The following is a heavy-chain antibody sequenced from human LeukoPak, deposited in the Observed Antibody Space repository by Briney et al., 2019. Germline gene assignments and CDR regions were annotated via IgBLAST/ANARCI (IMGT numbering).Heavy chain of an antibody. CDR2: MNPNSGNT. CDR1: GYTFTSYD. D-gene: IGHD3-22*01. CDR3: TRRPEPTKYYYDSSGYYRTNVGTDPDY. Sequence: ASVKVSCKASGYTFTSYDINWVRQATGQGLEWMGWMNPNSGNTGYAQKFQGRVTMTRNTSITTAYMELSSLRSEDTAVYYCTRRPEPTKYYYDSSGYYRTNVGTDPDYWGQGTLVTVSS. J-gene: IGHJ4*02. V-gene: IGHV1-8*01.